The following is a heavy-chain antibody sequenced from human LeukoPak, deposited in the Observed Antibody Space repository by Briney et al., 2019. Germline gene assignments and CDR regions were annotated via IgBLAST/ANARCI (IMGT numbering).Heavy chain of an antibody. Sequence: GGSLRLSCAASGFTFSSYWMHWVRQTPGKGLVWVSRINSDGSSTRYADSVRGRFTISRDNAKNTLYLQMNSLRAEDTAVYYCAKNGPGLDYFDYWGQGTLVTVSS. CDR1: GFTFSSYW. D-gene: IGHD3-10*01. CDR2: INSDGSST. CDR3: AKNGPGLDYFDY. V-gene: IGHV3-74*01. J-gene: IGHJ4*02.